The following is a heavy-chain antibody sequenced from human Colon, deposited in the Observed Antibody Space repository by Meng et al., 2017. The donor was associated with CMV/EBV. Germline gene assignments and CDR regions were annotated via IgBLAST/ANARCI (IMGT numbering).Heavy chain of an antibody. CDR3: TREGFDY. J-gene: IGHJ4*02. Sequence: SVNLSCKASGYTFTGYWMHWVRQAPGQGLEWMGRIKPSTGDTNYAQNFQGRVTVTRDTSSSTVYMEVNSLTSDDTAVYYCTREGFDYWGQGALVPSPQ. V-gene: IGHV1-2*06. CDR2: IKPSTGDT. CDR1: GYTFTGYW.